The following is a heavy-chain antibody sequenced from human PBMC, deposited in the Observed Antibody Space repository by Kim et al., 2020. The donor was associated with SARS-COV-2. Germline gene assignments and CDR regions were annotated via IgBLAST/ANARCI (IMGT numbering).Heavy chain of an antibody. V-gene: IGHV3-66*04. CDR2: INSGGSP. J-gene: IGHJ1*01. Sequence: GGSLRLSCAASGFTVSNYYMTWVRQAPGKGLEWVSMINSGGSPDYADTVKGRFTVSRDTSRNTLHLQMSSLRAEDTAVYYCARLNGWSGRYCQHWGQGTLVTVSS. CDR1: GFTVSNYY. D-gene: IGHD6-19*01. CDR3: ARLNGWSGRYCQH.